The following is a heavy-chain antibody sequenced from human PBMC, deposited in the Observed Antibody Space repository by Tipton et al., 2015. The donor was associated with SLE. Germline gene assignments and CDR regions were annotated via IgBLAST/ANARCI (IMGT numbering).Heavy chain of an antibody. CDR2: FIPIFGTA. CDR1: GYTFTSYG. CDR3: ARDRPITGTTFCDY. Sequence: QLVQSGAEVKKPGASVKVSCKASGYTFTSYGISWVRQAPGQGLEWMGGFIPIFGTANYAQKFQGRVTITADESTSTAYMELSSLRSEDTAVYYCARDRPITGTTFCDYWGQGTLVTVSS. J-gene: IGHJ4*02. D-gene: IGHD1-7*01. V-gene: IGHV1-69*13.